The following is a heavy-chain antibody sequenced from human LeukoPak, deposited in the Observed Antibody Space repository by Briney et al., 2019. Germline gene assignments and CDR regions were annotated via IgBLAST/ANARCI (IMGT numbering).Heavy chain of an antibody. Sequence: GASVKVSCKVSGYTLTELAIHWVRQAPGKGLEWMGGFDPEDGETIYAQNFQGRVSMTEDTSTDTAYMALRSLRSEDTAVYYCATPATGYFYHWGQGTLVTVSS. CDR2: FDPEDGET. CDR3: ATPATGYFYH. J-gene: IGHJ4*02. V-gene: IGHV1-24*01. CDR1: GYTLTELA.